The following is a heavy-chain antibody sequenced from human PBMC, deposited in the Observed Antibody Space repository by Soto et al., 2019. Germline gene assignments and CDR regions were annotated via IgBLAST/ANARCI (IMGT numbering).Heavy chain of an antibody. CDR2: ISAYNGNT. D-gene: IGHD6-13*01. Sequence: GASVKVSCKASGYTFHNYGVSWVRQAPGQGLEWMGWISAYNGNTNYAQKLQGRVTMTTDTSTSTAYMELRSLRSDDTAVYYCARCRIAGQVNWFDPWGQGTLVTVSS. J-gene: IGHJ5*02. V-gene: IGHV1-18*01. CDR3: ARCRIAGQVNWFDP. CDR1: GYTFHNYG.